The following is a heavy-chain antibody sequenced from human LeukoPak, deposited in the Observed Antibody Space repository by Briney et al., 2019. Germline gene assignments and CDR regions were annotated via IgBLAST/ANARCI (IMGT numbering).Heavy chain of an antibody. CDR1: GVSISGYY. CDR2: IKSKTDGGTT. D-gene: IGHD2-2*01. J-gene: IGHJ4*02. V-gene: IGHV3-15*01. CDR3: TTWPAAHLKFDY. Sequence: PSETLSLTCTVSGVSISGYYWSWIRQPPGKGLEWVGRIKSKTDGGTTDYAAPVKGRFTISRDDSKNTLYLQMNSLKIEDTAVYYCTTWPAAHLKFDYWGQGTLVTVSS.